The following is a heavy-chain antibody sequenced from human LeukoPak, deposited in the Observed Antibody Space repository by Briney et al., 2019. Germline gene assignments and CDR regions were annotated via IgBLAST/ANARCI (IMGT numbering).Heavy chain of an antibody. CDR3: ARGLAYSSSPYYFDY. V-gene: IGHV4-34*01. Sequence: SETLSLTCAVYGGSFSGYYWSWIRQPLGKGLEWIGEINHSGSTNYNPSLKSRVTISVDTSKNQFSLKLSSVTAADTAVYYCARGLAYSSSPYYFDYWGQGTLVTVSS. J-gene: IGHJ4*02. CDR1: GGSFSGYY. CDR2: INHSGST. D-gene: IGHD6-6*01.